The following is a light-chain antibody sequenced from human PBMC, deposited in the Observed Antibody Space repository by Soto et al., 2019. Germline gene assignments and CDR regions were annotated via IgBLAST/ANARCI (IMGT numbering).Light chain of an antibody. CDR1: SSDVGSYGH. V-gene: IGLV2-14*01. CDR2: EVS. J-gene: IGLJ1*01. CDR3: ISYTGSSTSYV. Sequence: VLTQPASVSGSPGQSITISCSGTSSDVGSYGHVAWYQQFPGKTPKLKIYEVSNRPSGVSSRFSGSKSGNTASLTISGLQAEDEADYYCISYTGSSTSYVFXSGTKVTVL.